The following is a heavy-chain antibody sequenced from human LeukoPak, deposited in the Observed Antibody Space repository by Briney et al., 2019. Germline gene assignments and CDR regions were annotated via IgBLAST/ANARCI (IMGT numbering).Heavy chain of an antibody. Sequence: SETLSLTCTVSGGSISSYYWNWIRQPPGKVLEWIGYIYYSGSTNYNPSLKSRVTISADTSKNQFSLKLSSVTAADTAVYYCARVDCSGGSCYAFDIWGQGTMVSVSS. V-gene: IGHV4-59*01. D-gene: IGHD2-15*01. CDR1: GGSISSYY. CDR3: ARVDCSGGSCYAFDI. CDR2: IYYSGST. J-gene: IGHJ3*02.